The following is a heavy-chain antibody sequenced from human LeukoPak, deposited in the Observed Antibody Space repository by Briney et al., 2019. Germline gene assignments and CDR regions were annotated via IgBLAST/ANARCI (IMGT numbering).Heavy chain of an antibody. D-gene: IGHD1-26*01. CDR1: GGSFTNSSYY. Sequence: PSETLSLTSAVSGGSFTNSSYYWGWIRQPPGKGLEWIGSMYYGGTTYYNPSLKSRVTISVDTSKNQFSLKLSSVTAADTAVYYCARLRRRLGVWEPPYYWGQGTLVTVSS. J-gene: IGHJ4*02. V-gene: IGHV4-39*07. CDR2: MYYGGTT. CDR3: ARLRRRLGVWEPPYY.